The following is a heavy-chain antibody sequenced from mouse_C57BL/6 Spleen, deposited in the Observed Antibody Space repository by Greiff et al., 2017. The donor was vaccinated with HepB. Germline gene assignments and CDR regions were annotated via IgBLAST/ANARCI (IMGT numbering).Heavy chain of an antibody. CDR3: ARKEGSGYIFDY. CDR1: GYTFTDYN. J-gene: IGHJ2*01. Sequence: VQLKQSGPELVKPGASVKIPCKASGYTFTDYNMDWVKQSHGKSLEWIGDINPNNGGTIYNQKFKGKATLTVDKSSSTAYMELRSLTSEDTAVYYCARKEGSGYIFDYWGQGTTLTVSS. CDR2: INPNNGGT. V-gene: IGHV1-18*01. D-gene: IGHD3-2*02.